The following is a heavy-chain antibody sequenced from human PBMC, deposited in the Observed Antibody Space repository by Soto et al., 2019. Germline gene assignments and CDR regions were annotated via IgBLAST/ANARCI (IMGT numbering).Heavy chain of an antibody. V-gene: IGHV4-59*01. J-gene: IGHJ5*02. Sequence: SETLSLTCTVSGGSISSYYLSWIRQPPGKGLEWIGYIYYSGSTNYCPSLKRRVTISADTSKNQFSLKLSSVTAADTAVYYCARDLRGSTGCFDPWGQGTLVTVSS. D-gene: IGHD1-7*01. CDR1: GGSISSYY. CDR2: IYYSGST. CDR3: ARDLRGSTGCFDP.